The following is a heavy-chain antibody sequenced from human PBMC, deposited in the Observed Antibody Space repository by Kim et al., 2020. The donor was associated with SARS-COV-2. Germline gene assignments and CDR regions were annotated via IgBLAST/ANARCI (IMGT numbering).Heavy chain of an antibody. CDR2: IYYSGST. CDR1: GGSISSSSYY. CDR3: ARDKGWYGVWIDP. J-gene: IGHJ5*02. Sequence: SETLSLTCTVSGGSISSSSYYWGWIRQPPGKGLEWIGSIYYSGSTYYNPSLKSRVTISVDTSKNQFSLKLSSVTAADTAMYYCARDKGWYGVWIDPWGQGTLVTVSS. D-gene: IGHD6-19*01. V-gene: IGHV4-39*07.